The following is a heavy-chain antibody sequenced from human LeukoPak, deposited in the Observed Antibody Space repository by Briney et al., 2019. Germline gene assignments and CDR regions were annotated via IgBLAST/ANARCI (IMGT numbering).Heavy chain of an antibody. CDR2: IVVGSGNT. CDR3: AATYYDFWSGRTAYYYYMDV. D-gene: IGHD3-3*01. Sequence: ASVKVSCKASGFTFTSSAVQWVRQARGQRLEWIGWIVVGSGNTNYAQKFQERVTITRDMSTSTACMELSSLRSEDTAVYYCAATYYDFWSGRTAYYYYMDVWGKGTTVTVSS. V-gene: IGHV1-58*01. J-gene: IGHJ6*03. CDR1: GFTFTSSA.